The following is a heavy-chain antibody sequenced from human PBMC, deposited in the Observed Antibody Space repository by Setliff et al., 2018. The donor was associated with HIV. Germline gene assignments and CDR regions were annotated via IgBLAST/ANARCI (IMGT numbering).Heavy chain of an antibody. Sequence: PSETLSLTCAVSGYSISSASYWGWLRQPPGKGLEWIGSISQSGNTYYTPSLKSRVTISVDTSKNEFSLKVSSMTATDTAIYYCARRSREDAFDVWGQGTMVTVSS. CDR2: ISQSGNT. V-gene: IGHV4-38-2*01. CDR1: GYSISSASY. CDR3: ARRSREDAFDV. J-gene: IGHJ3*01.